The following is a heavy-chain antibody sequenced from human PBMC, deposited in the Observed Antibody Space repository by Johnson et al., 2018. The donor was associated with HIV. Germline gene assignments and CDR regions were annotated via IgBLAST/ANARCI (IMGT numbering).Heavy chain of an antibody. D-gene: IGHD1-26*01. J-gene: IGHJ3*02. CDR1: GFTFSSYG. V-gene: IGHV3-30*03. CDR3: ARDEKVGATPRRAFDI. Sequence: QVQLVESGGGVVQPGRSLRLSCAASGFTFSSYGMHWVRQAPGKGPEWVAVISYDGSNKYYADSVKGRFTISRDNSKNTLYLQMNSLSAEDTAVYYCARDEKVGATPRRAFDIWGQGTMVTVSS. CDR2: ISYDGSNK.